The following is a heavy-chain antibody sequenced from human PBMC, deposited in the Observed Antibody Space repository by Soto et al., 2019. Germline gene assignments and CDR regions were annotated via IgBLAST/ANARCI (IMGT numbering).Heavy chain of an antibody. CDR2: IWYDGSNN. J-gene: IGHJ4*02. V-gene: IGHV3-33*01. CDR3: ASIAAAGTNFDY. CDR1: GFTFSSYG. Sequence: QVQLVESGGGVVQPGRSLRLSCAASGFTFSSYGMHWVRQAPGKGLEWVAVIWYDGSNNYYADSVKGRFTISRDNSKNTLYLQMNSLRAEDTAVYYCASIAAAGTNFDYWGQGTLVTVSS. D-gene: IGHD6-13*01.